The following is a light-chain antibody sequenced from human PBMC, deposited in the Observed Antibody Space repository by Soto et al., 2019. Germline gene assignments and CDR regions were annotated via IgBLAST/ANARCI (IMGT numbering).Light chain of an antibody. J-gene: IGLJ1*01. CDR1: TGTVTSGHY. V-gene: IGLV7-46*01. CDR3: LLSYNGPYV. CDR2: DTS. Sequence: QAVVTQESSLTVSPGGTVTLTCGSSTGTVTSGHYPYWFQQKPGQAPRTLIYDTSSKHSWTPARFSGSLLGGKAALTLSGAQPEDEAEYYCLLSYNGPYVFGTGTKVTVL.